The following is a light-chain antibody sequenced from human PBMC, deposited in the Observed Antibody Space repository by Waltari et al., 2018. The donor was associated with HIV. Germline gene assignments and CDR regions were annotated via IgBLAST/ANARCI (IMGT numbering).Light chain of an antibody. Sequence: QSVLTQPPSASGPPGQRVTISCSGSSSNIGRNTVKWYKQLPGTAPKLLIYSNNQQPSGVHYRCAISKSGTSPALAISGLQSEDEADYYCAAWDDSLNCYVFGTGTKVTVL. CDR1: SSNIGRNT. J-gene: IGLJ1*01. V-gene: IGLV1-44*01. CDR2: SNN. CDR3: AAWDDSLNCYV.